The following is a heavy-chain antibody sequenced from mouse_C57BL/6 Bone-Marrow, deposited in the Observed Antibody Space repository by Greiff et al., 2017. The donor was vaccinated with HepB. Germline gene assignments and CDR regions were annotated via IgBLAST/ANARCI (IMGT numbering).Heavy chain of an antibody. J-gene: IGHJ1*03. Sequence: VQLQQSGAELVRPGASVKLSCTASGFNIKDYYMHWVKQRPEQGLEWIGWIDPENGDTEYASKFQGKATITADTSSNTAYLQLSSLTSEDAAVYYCTAIGNYGYFDVWGTGTTVTVSS. V-gene: IGHV14-4*01. CDR2: IDPENGDT. CDR3: TAIGNYGYFDV. CDR1: GFNIKDYY. D-gene: IGHD2-14*01.